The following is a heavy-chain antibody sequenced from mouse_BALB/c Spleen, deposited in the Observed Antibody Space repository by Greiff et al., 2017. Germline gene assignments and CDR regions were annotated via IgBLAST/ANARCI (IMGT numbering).Heavy chain of an antibody. Sequence: EVKLVESGGGLVKPGGSLKLSCAASGFTFSSYAMSWVRQSPQKRLEWVATISSGGSYTYYPDSVKGRFTISRDNAKNTLYLQMSSLKSEDTAMYYCTRIYDGYYADYWGQGTTLTVSS. J-gene: IGHJ2*01. V-gene: IGHV5-6-4*02. CDR3: TRIYDGYYADY. CDR1: GFTFSSYA. D-gene: IGHD2-3*01. CDR2: ISSGGSYT.